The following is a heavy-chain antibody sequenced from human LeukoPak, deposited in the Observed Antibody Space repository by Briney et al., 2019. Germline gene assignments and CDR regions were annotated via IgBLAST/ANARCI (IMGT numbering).Heavy chain of an antibody. D-gene: IGHD6-19*01. J-gene: IGHJ4*02. CDR2: IDQSGRT. V-gene: IGHV4-34*01. Sequence: SETLSLTCGVYGGSFSGYYWSWIRQPPGRGLEWIGEIDQSGRTNYNPSLKSRVTISVDTSKNQFSLKLTSGTAADTGVYYCATKHSVAVAANPPYFDYWGQGTLVTVSS. CDR3: ATKHSVAVAANPPYFDY. CDR1: GGSFSGYY.